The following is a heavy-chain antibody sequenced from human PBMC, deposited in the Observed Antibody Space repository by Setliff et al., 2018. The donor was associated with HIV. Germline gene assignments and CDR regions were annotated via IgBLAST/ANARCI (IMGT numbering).Heavy chain of an antibody. CDR3: ARAQMHRGVVSWSLYYFDY. D-gene: IGHD3-10*01. V-gene: IGHV4-59*01. J-gene: IGHJ4*02. CDR2: IYENAYA. Sequence: PSETLSLTCTVSGGSMNNYYWNWIRQTPGKGLEWIGYIYENAYAHYTVSLRSRVTVSMDTSKNQFSLTLRSVTAADRAVYYCARAQMHRGVVSWSLYYFDYWGQG. CDR1: GGSMNNYY.